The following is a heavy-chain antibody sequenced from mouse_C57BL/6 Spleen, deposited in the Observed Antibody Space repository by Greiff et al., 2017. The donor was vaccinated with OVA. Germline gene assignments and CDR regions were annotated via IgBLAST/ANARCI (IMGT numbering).Heavy chain of an antibody. CDR3: ARDDTFAMDY. J-gene: IGHJ4*01. D-gene: IGHD2-12*01. CDR1: GFNIKNTY. CDR2: IDPANGNT. V-gene: IGHV14-3*01. Sequence: VQLQQSVAELVRPGASVKLSCTASGFNIKNTYMHWVKQRPDQGLEWIGRIDPANGNTKYAPKFQGKATITAYTYSNTADLQLSSLTAEDTAIYYSARDDTFAMDYWGQGTSVTVSS.